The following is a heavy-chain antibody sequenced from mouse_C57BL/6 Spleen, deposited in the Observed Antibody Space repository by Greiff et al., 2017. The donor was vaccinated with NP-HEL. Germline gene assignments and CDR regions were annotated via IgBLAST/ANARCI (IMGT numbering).Heavy chain of an antibody. V-gene: IGHV1-72*01. Sequence: QVHVKQPGAELVKPGASVKLSCKASGYTFTSYWMHWVKQRPGRGLEWIGRIDPNSGGTKYNDQFKSKATLTVDKPSSTAYMQLSSLTCEDAADYYCAKGYCGIADWGQGTLVTVSA. D-gene: IGHD1-1*01. CDR1: GYTFTSYW. CDR2: IDPNSGGT. J-gene: IGHJ3*01. CDR3: AKGYCGIAD.